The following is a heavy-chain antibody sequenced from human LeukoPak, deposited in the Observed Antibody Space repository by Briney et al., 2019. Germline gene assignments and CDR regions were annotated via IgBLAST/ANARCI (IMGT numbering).Heavy chain of an antibody. CDR3: ARDPVLAVAGLDY. CDR2: ISSSSISI. CDR1: GFTFSSYS. V-gene: IGHV3-21*01. D-gene: IGHD6-19*01. Sequence: PGGSLRLSSAASGFTFSSYSMNWVRQAPGKGLEWVSSISSSSISIYYADSVKGRFTISRDNAKNSLYLQMNSLRAEDTAVYYCARDPVLAVAGLDYWGQGTLVTVX. J-gene: IGHJ4*02.